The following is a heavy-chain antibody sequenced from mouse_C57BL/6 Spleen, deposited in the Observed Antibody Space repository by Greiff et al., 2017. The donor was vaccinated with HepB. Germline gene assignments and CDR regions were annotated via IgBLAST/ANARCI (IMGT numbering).Heavy chain of an antibody. CDR3: ARGYYGSSPWFAY. Sequence: VQLQQPGAELVRPGSSVKLSCKASGYTFTSYWMHWVKQRPIQGLEWIGNIDPSDSETHYNQKFKDKATLTVDKSSSIAYMQLSSLTSEDSAVYYCARGYYGSSPWFAYWGQGTLVTVSA. D-gene: IGHD1-1*01. J-gene: IGHJ3*01. CDR2: IDPSDSET. CDR1: GYTFTSYW. V-gene: IGHV1-52*01.